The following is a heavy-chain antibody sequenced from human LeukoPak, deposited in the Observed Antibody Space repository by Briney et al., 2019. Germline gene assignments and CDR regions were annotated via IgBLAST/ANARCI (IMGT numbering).Heavy chain of an antibody. J-gene: IGHJ3*02. V-gene: IGHV3-20*04. Sequence: TGGSLRLSCTASGFTFDDYGMSWVRQAPGKGLEWVSGINWNGGSTGYADSVKGRFTISRDNAKNSLYLQMNSLRAEDTALYYCARDLILRCGGDCFSAFDIWGQGTMVTVSS. CDR3: ARDLILRCGGDCFSAFDI. CDR1: GFTFDDYG. D-gene: IGHD2-21*01. CDR2: INWNGGST.